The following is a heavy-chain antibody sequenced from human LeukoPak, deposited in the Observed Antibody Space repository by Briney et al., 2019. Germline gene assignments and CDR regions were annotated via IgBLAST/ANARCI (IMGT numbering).Heavy chain of an antibody. V-gene: IGHV4-61*02. D-gene: IGHD4-11*01. CDR3: ARTDDYRIDY. Sequence: SETLSLTCTVSGGSISSGSYYWSWIRQPAGKGLEWIGRIYTSGSTNYNPSLKSRVTISVDTSKNQFSLKLSSVTAADTAVYYCARTDDYRIDYWGQGTLVTVSS. CDR1: GGSISSGSYY. CDR2: IYTSGST. J-gene: IGHJ4*02.